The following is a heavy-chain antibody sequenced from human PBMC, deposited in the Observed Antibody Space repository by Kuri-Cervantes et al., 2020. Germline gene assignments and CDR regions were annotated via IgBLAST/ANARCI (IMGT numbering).Heavy chain of an antibody. D-gene: IGHD3-10*01. Sequence: GESLKISCAASGFTFSSYGMHWVRQAPGKGLEWVAFIRYDGSNEYYADSVKGRFTISRDNSKNTLFLQMNSLRPEDTAVYYCAKDWLTMIRGVIEDAFDIWGQGTMVTVSS. J-gene: IGHJ3*02. CDR2: IRYDGSNE. V-gene: IGHV3-30*02. CDR3: AKDWLTMIRGVIEDAFDI. CDR1: GFTFSSYG.